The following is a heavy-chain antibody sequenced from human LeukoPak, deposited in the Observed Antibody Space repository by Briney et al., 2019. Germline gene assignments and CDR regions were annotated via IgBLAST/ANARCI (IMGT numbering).Heavy chain of an antibody. Sequence: SETLSVTCAVYGGSFSGYYWSWIRQPPGKGLEWIGEINHSGSTNYNPSLKSRVTISVDTSKNQFSLKLSSVTAADTAVYYCARRYYFDYWGQGTLVTVSS. V-gene: IGHV4-34*01. CDR3: ARRYYFDY. CDR2: INHSGST. CDR1: GGSFSGYY. J-gene: IGHJ4*02.